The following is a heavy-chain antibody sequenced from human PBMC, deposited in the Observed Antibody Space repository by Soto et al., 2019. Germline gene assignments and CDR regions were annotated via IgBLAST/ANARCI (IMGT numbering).Heavy chain of an antibody. V-gene: IGHV1-69*13. Sequence: GASVKVSCKASGGTFSSYAISWVRQAPGQGLEWMGGIIPIFGTANYAQKFQGRVTITADESTSTAYMELSSLRSEDTAVYYCARGWIQLKTRTGYFDLWGRGTLVTVSS. CDR3: ARGWIQLKTRTGYFDL. D-gene: IGHD5-18*01. CDR2: IIPIFGTA. J-gene: IGHJ2*01. CDR1: GGTFSSYA.